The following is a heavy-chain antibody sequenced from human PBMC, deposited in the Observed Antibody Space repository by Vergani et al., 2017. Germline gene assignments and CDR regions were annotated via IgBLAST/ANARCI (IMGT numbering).Heavy chain of an antibody. V-gene: IGHV3-15*01. Sequence: EVQLVESGGGLVKPGGSLRLSCAASGFTFSNAWMSWVRQAPGKGLEWVGRIKSKTDGGTTDYAAPVKGRFTISRDDSKNTLYLQMNSLRAEDTAVYYCAKGLYDILTVIMDVWGQGTTVTVSS. D-gene: IGHD3-9*01. CDR2: IKSKTDGGTT. J-gene: IGHJ6*02. CDR3: AKGLYDILTVIMDV. CDR1: GFTFSNAW.